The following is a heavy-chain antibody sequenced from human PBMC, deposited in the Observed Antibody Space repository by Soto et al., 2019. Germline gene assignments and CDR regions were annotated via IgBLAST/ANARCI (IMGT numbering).Heavy chain of an antibody. Sequence: SQTLSLTCAISGDSVSSSSATWNWIRQSPSRGLEWLGRTYYRSKWYNDYAISVKSRITINPDTSKNQFSLQLNSVIPEDTDVYYCARAHLGRDRYILGPFDPWGQGNLVTVSS. CDR3: ARAHLGRDRYILGPFDP. CDR2: TYYRSKWYN. CDR1: GDSVSSSSAT. J-gene: IGHJ5*02. D-gene: IGHD1-26*01. V-gene: IGHV6-1*01.